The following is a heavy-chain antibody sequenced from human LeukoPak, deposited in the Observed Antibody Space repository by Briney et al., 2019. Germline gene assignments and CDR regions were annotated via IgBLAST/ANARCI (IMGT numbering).Heavy chain of an antibody. Sequence: PGGSLRLSCAASGFTFSSYSMNWVRQAPGKGLEWVSSISSSSSYIYYADSVKGRFTISRDNARNSLYLQMNSLGAEDTAVYYCARDRGLAAADYWGQGTLVTVSS. CDR1: GFTFSSYS. CDR3: ARDRGLAAADY. D-gene: IGHD6-13*01. J-gene: IGHJ4*02. V-gene: IGHV3-21*01. CDR2: ISSSSSYI.